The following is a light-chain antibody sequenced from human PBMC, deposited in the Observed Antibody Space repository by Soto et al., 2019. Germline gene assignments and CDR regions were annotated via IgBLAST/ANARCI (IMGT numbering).Light chain of an antibody. V-gene: IGLV2-23*02. Sequence: QSVLTQPASVSGSPGQSITISCTGTSSDVGSYNPVSWYQQHPGKAPKLMIYEVSKRPSGVSNRFSGSKSGNTASLTISGLQAEDEADYYCCSYAGSSTSVFGTGTKVTVL. J-gene: IGLJ1*01. CDR2: EVS. CDR1: SSDVGSYNP. CDR3: CSYAGSSTSV.